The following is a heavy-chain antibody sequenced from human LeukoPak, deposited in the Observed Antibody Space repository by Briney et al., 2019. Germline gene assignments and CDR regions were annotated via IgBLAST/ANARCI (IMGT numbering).Heavy chain of an antibody. CDR2: IYYSGYT. D-gene: IGHD3-16*01. V-gene: IGHV4-59*08. CDR1: GGSISPYY. J-gene: IGHJ4*02. Sequence: PSETLSLTCNVSGGSISPYYWSWIRQSPGKGLELIGYIYYSGYTNYNPSLKSRVTISLDTSKNQFSLELSSVTAADTAMYYCARGGFRACDYWGQGTLVTVSS. CDR3: ARGGFRACDY.